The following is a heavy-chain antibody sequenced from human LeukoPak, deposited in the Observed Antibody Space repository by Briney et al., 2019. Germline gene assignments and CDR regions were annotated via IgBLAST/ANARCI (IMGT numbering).Heavy chain of an antibody. Sequence: SETLSLTCAVYGVSFSGYYWSWIRQPPGKGLEWIGEINHSGSTNYNPSLKSRVTISVDTSKNQFSLKLSSVTAADTAVYYCARGWSKHIVVVTAIRAKSFDYWGQGTLVTVSS. D-gene: IGHD2-21*02. J-gene: IGHJ4*02. V-gene: IGHV4-34*01. CDR1: GVSFSGYY. CDR2: INHSGST. CDR3: ARGWSKHIVVVTAIRAKSFDY.